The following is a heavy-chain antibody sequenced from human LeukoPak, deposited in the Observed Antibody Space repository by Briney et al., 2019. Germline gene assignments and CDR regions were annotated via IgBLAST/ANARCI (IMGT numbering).Heavy chain of an antibody. CDR2: ISSSASTI. Sequence: GGSLRLSCAASGFTFSSYEMNWVRQAPGRGLEWVSYISSSASTIYYADSVRGRFTITRDNAKNSLYLQMNSLRAEDTAVYYCATHFDYWGQGTLVTVSS. CDR3: ATHFDY. V-gene: IGHV3-48*03. CDR1: GFTFSSYE. J-gene: IGHJ4*02.